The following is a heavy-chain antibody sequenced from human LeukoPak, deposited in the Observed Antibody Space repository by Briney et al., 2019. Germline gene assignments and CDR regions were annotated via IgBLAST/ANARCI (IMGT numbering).Heavy chain of an antibody. Sequence: GGSLRLSCGASGLTVTDYYMHWIRQAPGKGLEWVSFIGGSASNIYYADSVKGRFTISRDNAKNSLYLQMNSLRAEDTAVYYCAKEWSAFDIWGQGTMVTVSS. D-gene: IGHD2-15*01. CDR3: AKEWSAFDI. J-gene: IGHJ3*02. CDR1: GLTVTDYY. V-gene: IGHV3-11*04. CDR2: IGGSASNI.